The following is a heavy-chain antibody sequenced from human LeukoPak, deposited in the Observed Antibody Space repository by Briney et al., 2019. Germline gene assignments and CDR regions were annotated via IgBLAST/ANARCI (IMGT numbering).Heavy chain of an antibody. Sequence: ASVKVSCTASGYTFTSYGTSWVRQAPGQGLEWMGWISAYNGNTNYAQKFQGRVTMITDTSTSTGYMELRSLRSDDTAVYYCARDGFFGSGIVGAFDIWGQGTMVTVSS. D-gene: IGHD3-10*01. CDR1: GYTFTSYG. CDR3: ARDGFFGSGIVGAFDI. J-gene: IGHJ3*02. V-gene: IGHV1-18*01. CDR2: ISAYNGNT.